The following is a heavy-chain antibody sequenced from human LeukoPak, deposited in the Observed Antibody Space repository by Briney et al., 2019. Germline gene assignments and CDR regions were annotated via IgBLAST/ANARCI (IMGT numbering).Heavy chain of an antibody. CDR2: INSDGSGT. CDR1: GFTFSSYW. D-gene: IGHD4-23*01. V-gene: IGHV3-74*01. CDR3: ARSYGGNLYYFDY. J-gene: IGHJ4*02. Sequence: GGSLRLSCAASGFTFSSYWMHWVRQAPGKGLVWVSRINSDGSGTSYADSVKGRFTISRDNAKNTLYLQVNSLRAEDTAVYYCARSYGGNLYYFDYWGQGTLVTVSS.